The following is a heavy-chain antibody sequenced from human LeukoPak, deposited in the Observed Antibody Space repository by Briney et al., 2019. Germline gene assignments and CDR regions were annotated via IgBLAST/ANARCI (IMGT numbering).Heavy chain of an antibody. J-gene: IGHJ6*03. CDR1: GFTFSDYY. Sequence: PGGSLRLSCTASGFTFSDYYMSWIRQAPGKGLEWVSYISSSGSTIYYADSVKGRFTISRDNAKNSLYLQMNSLRAEDTAVYYCARAVVPAAILDYYYYYMDVWGKGTTVTVSS. D-gene: IGHD2-2*02. CDR2: ISSSGSTI. CDR3: ARAVVPAAILDYYYYYMDV. V-gene: IGHV3-11*04.